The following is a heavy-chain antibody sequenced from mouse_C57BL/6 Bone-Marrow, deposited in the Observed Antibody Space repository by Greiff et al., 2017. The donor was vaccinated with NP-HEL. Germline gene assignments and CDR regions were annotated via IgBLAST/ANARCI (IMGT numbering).Heavy chain of an antibody. V-gene: IGHV1-53*01. J-gene: IGHJ4*01. D-gene: IGHD1-1*01. Sequence: VQLQQPGTELVKPGASVKLSCKASGYTFTSYWMHWVKQRPGQGLEWLGNINPSNGGTNYNEKFKSKATLTVDKSSSTAYMQSSNLTSEDSAVYYCAREGFYYYGSSHYSYAMDYWGQGTSVTVSS. CDR3: AREGFYYYGSSHYSYAMDY. CDR1: GYTFTSYW. CDR2: INPSNGGT.